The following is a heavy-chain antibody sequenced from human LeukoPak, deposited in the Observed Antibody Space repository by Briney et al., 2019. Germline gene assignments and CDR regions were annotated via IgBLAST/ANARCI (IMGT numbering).Heavy chain of an antibody. CDR2: IIPIFGTA. Sequence: EASVKVSCKASGGTFSSYAISWVRQAPGQGLEWMGGIIPIFGTADYAQKFQGRVTITADESTSTAYMELSSLRSEDTAVYYCARSKDYDYFDYWGQGTLVTVSS. V-gene: IGHV1-69*13. CDR3: ARSKDYDYFDY. CDR1: GGTFSSYA. J-gene: IGHJ4*02. D-gene: IGHD4-17*01.